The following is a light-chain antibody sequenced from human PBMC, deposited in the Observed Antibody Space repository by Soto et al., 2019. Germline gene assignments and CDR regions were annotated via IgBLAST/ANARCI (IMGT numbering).Light chain of an antibody. Sequence: SYELTQPPSVSVAPGETARISCGGNNVGSRSVHWYQQKPGQAPFLVIYYDSDRPSGIPERFSGSKSGNTATLIISRVEAGDEADYYCQVWEATGDQVVFGGGTKLTVL. CDR1: NVGSRS. V-gene: IGLV3-21*01. CDR3: QVWEATGDQVV. J-gene: IGLJ2*01. CDR2: YDS.